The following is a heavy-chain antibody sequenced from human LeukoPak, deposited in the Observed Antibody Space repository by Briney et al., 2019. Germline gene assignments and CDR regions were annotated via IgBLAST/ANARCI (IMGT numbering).Heavy chain of an antibody. V-gene: IGHV3-48*04. CDR1: AFTFSSYS. D-gene: IGHD3-10*01. Sequence: PGGSLRLSCAASAFTFSSYSMNWVRQAPGKGLEWVSYISSSGSTIYYADSVKGRFTISRDNAKNSLYLQMNSLRAEDTAVYYCASHYGSGSYYYFDYWGQGTLVTVSS. J-gene: IGHJ4*02. CDR3: ASHYGSGSYYYFDY. CDR2: ISSSGSTI.